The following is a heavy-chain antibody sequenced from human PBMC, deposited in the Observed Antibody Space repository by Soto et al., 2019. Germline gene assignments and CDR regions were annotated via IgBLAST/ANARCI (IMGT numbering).Heavy chain of an antibody. V-gene: IGHV1-69*01. CDR3: ASHGYYYDSSGYYYYYYGMDV. J-gene: IGHJ6*02. D-gene: IGHD3-22*01. CDR1: GGTFSSYA. CDR2: IIPIFGTA. Sequence: QVQLVQSGAEVKKPGSSVKVSCKASGGTFSSYAISWVRQAPGQGLEWMGGIIPIFGTANYAQKFQGTVTITADESTSTAYMELSSLRSEDTAVYYCASHGYYYDSSGYYYYYYGMDVWGQGTTVTVSS.